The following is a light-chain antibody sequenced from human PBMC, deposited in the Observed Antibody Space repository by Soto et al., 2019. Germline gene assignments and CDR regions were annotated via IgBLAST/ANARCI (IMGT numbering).Light chain of an antibody. CDR1: QYINTR. CDR3: HQRQSWPRT. CDR2: QTS. V-gene: IGKV3-11*01. J-gene: IGKJ1*01. Sequence: IVLTQSPATLSSFPGDRVTLSCRASQYINTRLAWYQHRPGQAPRLLIYQTSIRAAGIPARVSASGTGTDVTLTISDVQPEDFAVYYCHQRQSWPRTFGQGTKVDIK.